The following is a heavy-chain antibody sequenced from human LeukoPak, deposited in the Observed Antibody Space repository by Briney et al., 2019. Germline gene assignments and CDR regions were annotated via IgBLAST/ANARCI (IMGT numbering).Heavy chain of an antibody. J-gene: IGHJ4*02. CDR2: IYNCGST. D-gene: IGHD5-12*01. CDR3: ARGVGDYSHSYDY. CDR1: GFPLSSNY. V-gene: IGHV3-53*05. Sequence: GGSLRLSCAASGFPLSSNYMIWVPQAPGKALEEGSVIYNCGSTYHADSVKGRFTLSRDNSKNTLYLQLNSLRAEDTAIYYCARGVGDYSHSYDYWGQGTLVTVSS.